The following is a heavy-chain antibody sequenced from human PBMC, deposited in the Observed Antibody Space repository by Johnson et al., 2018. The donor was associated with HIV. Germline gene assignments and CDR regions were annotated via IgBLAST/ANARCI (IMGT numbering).Heavy chain of an antibody. Sequence: VQLVESGGGLVQPGGSLRLSCAASGFTVSSNYMSWVRQAPGKGLEWVSVIYSGGSTYYADSVKRRFTIFRDNSKNTLYLQMNSLRAEDTAVYYCAREDLYGAGPDAFDIWGQGTMVTVSS. V-gene: IGHV3-66*01. J-gene: IGHJ3*02. CDR3: AREDLYGAGPDAFDI. CDR2: IYSGGST. D-gene: IGHD4-17*01. CDR1: GFTVSSNY.